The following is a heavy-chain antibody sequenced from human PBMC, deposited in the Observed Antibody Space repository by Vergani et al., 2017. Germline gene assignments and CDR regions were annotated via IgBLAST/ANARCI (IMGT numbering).Heavy chain of an antibody. D-gene: IGHD4-17*01. V-gene: IGHV4-59*01. Sequence: QVQLQESGPGLVKPSETLSLTCTVSGGSISSYYWSWIRQPPGKGLEWIGYIYYSGSTNYNPSLKSRVPISVDTSKNQFSLKLSSVTAADTAVYYCARDRGLRYYAFDIWGQGTMVTVSS. CDR1: GGSISSYY. CDR2: IYYSGST. J-gene: IGHJ3*02. CDR3: ARDRGLRYYAFDI.